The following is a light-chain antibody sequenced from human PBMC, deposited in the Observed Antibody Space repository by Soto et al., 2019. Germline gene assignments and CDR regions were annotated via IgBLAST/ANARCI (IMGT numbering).Light chain of an antibody. V-gene: IGKV3-20*01. CDR2: GSS. Sequence: EIVLTQSPGTLSLFPGERATLSCRASQSISSSFVGWYQQKPGQAPRLLIYGSSTRATGIPDRFSGSGSGTAFTLTITRLEPEDFAVYYCQQFGISPRTFGQGTKLE. CDR1: QSISSSF. J-gene: IGKJ2*01. CDR3: QQFGISPRT.